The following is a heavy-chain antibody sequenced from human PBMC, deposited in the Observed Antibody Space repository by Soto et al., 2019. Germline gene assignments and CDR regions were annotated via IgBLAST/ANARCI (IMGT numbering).Heavy chain of an antibody. V-gene: IGHV4-59*01. CDR3: ARAVTDYYYYGMDV. Sequence: TVSGGSISSYYWSWIRQPPGKGLEWIGYIYYSGSTNYNPSLKSRVTISVDTSKNQFSLKLSSVTAADTAVYYCARAVTDYYYYGMDVWGQGTTVTVSS. CDR1: GGSISSYY. J-gene: IGHJ6*02. CDR2: IYYSGST.